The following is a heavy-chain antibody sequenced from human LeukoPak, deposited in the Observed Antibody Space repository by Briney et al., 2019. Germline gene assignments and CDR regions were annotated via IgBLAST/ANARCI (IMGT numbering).Heavy chain of an antibody. CDR2: IFHTGST. CDR1: GDSISSGNY. CDR3: ARVSLVRGAPDYYFDY. J-gene: IGHJ4*02. D-gene: IGHD3-10*01. Sequence: SETLSLTCTVSGDSISSGNYWGWIRQPPGKGLEWIGSIFHTGSTYFNLSLKSRVTISVDTSKNQFSLKLSSVTAADTAVYYCARVSLVRGAPDYYFDYWGQGTLVTVSS. V-gene: IGHV4-38-2*02.